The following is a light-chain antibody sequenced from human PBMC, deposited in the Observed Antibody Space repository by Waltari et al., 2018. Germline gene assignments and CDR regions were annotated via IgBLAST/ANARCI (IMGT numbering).Light chain of an antibody. CDR3: CSYAGVSTWV. V-gene: IGLV2-23*02. Sequence: QSVLTQPASVSGSPGQSITISCTGTSSDVGPFDYVSWYQQHPDKAPKLLIYEVSNRPSGVSNRFSGSKSGDTASLTISGLQAEDESDYYCCSYAGVSTWVFGGGTKVTVL. CDR1: SSDVGPFDY. CDR2: EVS. J-gene: IGLJ3*02.